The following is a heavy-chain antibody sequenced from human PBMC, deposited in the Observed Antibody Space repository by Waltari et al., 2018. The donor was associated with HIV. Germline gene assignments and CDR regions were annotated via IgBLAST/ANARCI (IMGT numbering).Heavy chain of an antibody. D-gene: IGHD3-22*01. Sequence: HVQLQESGPGLVKPSETLSLTCVVSGSSISGAYYWGWIRQSPGKGLEWIGSIHHSGRTYHNPALKSRVTISVDASKSQCSLKLTSATAADTAIYYCARVRITLIVAGPFDMWGQGTLVTVSS. CDR2: IHHSGRT. CDR3: ARVRITLIVAGPFDM. J-gene: IGHJ3*02. CDR1: GSSISGAYY. V-gene: IGHV4-38-2*01.